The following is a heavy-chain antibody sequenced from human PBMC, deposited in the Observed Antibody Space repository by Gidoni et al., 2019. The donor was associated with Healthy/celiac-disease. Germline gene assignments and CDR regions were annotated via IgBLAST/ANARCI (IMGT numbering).Heavy chain of an antibody. CDR1: GYTVTSYG. J-gene: IGHJ3*02. Sequence: QVQLVQSGAEVTKPGDTVKVSCKASGYTVTSYGITWMRQAHGQGLECMGWRSAYNGTTNYAQKLHGRVTMTTDTSTSTAYMELRSLSSDDTAVYYCARARVSSSGYYKRSVPDAFDIWGQGTMVTVSS. D-gene: IGHD3-22*01. V-gene: IGHV1-18*01. CDR3: ARARVSSSGYYKRSVPDAFDI. CDR2: RSAYNGTT.